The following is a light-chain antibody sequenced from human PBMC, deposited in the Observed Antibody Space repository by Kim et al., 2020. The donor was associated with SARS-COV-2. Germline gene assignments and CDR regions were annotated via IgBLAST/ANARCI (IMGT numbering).Light chain of an antibody. V-gene: IGKV1-27*01. Sequence: DIQMTQSPSSLSASVGDRVTITCRASQPIRNDLGWFQQKPGQVPKLLIYAASSFQSGVPSGFSGGGSGTEFTLTISSLQPEHVATCYCQQVHSAPYTFGQGTRLEI. CDR3: QQVHSAPYT. CDR2: AAS. CDR1: QPIRND. J-gene: IGKJ2*01.